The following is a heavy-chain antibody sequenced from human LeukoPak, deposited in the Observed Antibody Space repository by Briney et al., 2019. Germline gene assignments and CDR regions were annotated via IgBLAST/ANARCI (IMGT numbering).Heavy chain of an antibody. CDR1: GGSFSGYF. J-gene: IGHJ3*02. D-gene: IGHD7-27*01. CDR2: VNHTGST. CDR3: ARDRAGDSFDI. Sequence: SETLSLTCAVYGGSFSGYFWNWIRQSPGKGLEWIGEVNHTGSTNYNPSFKSRVIISIDTSKNQFSLNLNSVTAAETAIYYCARDRAGDSFDIWGQGAMVTVSA. V-gene: IGHV4-34*01.